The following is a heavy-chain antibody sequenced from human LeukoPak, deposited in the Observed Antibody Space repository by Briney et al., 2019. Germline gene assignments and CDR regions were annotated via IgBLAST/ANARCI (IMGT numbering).Heavy chain of an antibody. CDR3: ARDQGLGEQGNFDY. CDR1: GYTFTGYY. Sequence: GASVKVSCKASGYTFTGYYMHWVRQAPGQGLEWMGWINPNSGGTNYAQKFQGRVTMTRDTSISTAYMELSRLRSDDTAVYYCARDQGLGEQGNFDYWGQGTLVTVSS. CDR2: INPNSGGT. J-gene: IGHJ4*02. D-gene: IGHD3-16*01. V-gene: IGHV1-2*02.